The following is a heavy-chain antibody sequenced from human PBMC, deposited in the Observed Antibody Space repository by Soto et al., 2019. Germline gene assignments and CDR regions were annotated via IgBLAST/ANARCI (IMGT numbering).Heavy chain of an antibody. CDR1: GGSINNYY. J-gene: IGHJ4*02. CDR3: ARQRWFDY. V-gene: IGHV4-59*08. CDR2: IYYSGST. Sequence: SETLSLTCTVSGGSINNYYWSWIRQPPGKGLEWIGYIYYSGSTNYNPSLKSRVTISLDTSRNQFSLKLNSVTAADTAVYYCARQRWFDYWGQGTLVTVSS.